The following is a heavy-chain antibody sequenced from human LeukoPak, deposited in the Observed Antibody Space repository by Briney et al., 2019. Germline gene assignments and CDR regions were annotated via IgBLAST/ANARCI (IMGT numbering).Heavy chain of an antibody. V-gene: IGHV4-39*01. CDR3: ARRDGAWAFDY. CDR1: GGSISSSSHY. D-gene: IGHD2-21*02. J-gene: IGHJ4*02. Sequence: SETLSLTCTVSGGSISSSSHYWGWIRQPPGKGQEWIGIIYYSGSTSYNPSLKSRVTISVDTSKNQFSLKLSSVTVADTAVYYCARRDGAWAFDYWGQGTLVTVSS. CDR2: IYYSGST.